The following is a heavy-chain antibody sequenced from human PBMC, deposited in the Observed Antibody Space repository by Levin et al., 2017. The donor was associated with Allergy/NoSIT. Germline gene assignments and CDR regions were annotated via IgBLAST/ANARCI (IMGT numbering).Heavy chain of an antibody. CDR1: GFTFSDYY. Sequence: GESLKISCAASGFTFSDYYMSWIRQAPGKGLEWVAYISSSGSRIKYTDSVKGRFTISRDNAKNSLDLQMNSLRAEDTAVYYCARAPYGSGSYVYWGQGTLVTVSS. D-gene: IGHD3-10*01. V-gene: IGHV3-11*01. CDR3: ARAPYGSGSYVY. CDR2: ISSSGSRI. J-gene: IGHJ4*02.